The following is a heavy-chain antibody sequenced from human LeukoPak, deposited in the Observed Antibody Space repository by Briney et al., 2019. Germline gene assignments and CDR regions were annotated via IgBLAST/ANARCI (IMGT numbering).Heavy chain of an antibody. CDR2: IYYSGST. V-gene: IGHV4-39*02. D-gene: IGHD1-26*01. Sequence: PSETLSLTCTVSGGSISSSSYYWGWIRQPPGKGLEWIGSIYYSGSTYYNPSLKSRVTISVDTSKNQFSLKLSSVTAADTAVYYCARDSGSFDWALDYWGQGTLVTVSS. CDR3: ARDSGSFDWALDY. CDR1: GGSISSSSYY. J-gene: IGHJ4*02.